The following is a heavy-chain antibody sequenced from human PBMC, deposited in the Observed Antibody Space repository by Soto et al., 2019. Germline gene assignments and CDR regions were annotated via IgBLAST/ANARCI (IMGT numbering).Heavy chain of an antibody. CDR3: AKPGHGTGYDAFDI. Sequence: PWGSLRLSCAASGFTFSSDVRHWVRQAPGKGLEWVAVISYDGSNKYYADSVKGRFTISRDNSKNTLYLQMNSLRAEDTAVYYCAKPGHGTGYDAFDIWGQGTMVTVS. CDR1: GFTFSSDV. CDR2: ISYDGSNK. D-gene: IGHD5-12*01. V-gene: IGHV3-30*18. J-gene: IGHJ3*02.